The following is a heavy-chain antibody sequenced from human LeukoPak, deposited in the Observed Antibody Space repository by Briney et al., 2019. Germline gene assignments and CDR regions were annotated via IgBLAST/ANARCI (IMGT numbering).Heavy chain of an antibody. J-gene: IGHJ6*03. CDR3: ARLQSDYIYYYYYYMDV. V-gene: IGHV4-39*07. D-gene: IGHD4-11*01. CDR1: GGSISSSSYY. Sequence: SETLSLTCTVSGGSISSSSYYWGWIRQPPGKGLGWIGSIYYSGSTYYNPSLKSRVTISVDTSKNQFSLKLSSVTAADTAVYYCARLQSDYIYYYYYYMDVWGKGTTVTVSS. CDR2: IYYSGST.